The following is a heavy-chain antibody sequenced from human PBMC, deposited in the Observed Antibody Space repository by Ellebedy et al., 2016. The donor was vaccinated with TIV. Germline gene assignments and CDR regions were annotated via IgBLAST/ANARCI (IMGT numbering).Heavy chain of an antibody. CDR2: VSYAGKVK. CDR1: GFAFSNSG. D-gene: IGHD4/OR15-4a*01. V-gene: IGHV3-30*18. Sequence: PGGSLRLSCAASGFAFSNSGMHWVRQAPGKGPEWVAVVSYAGKVKYYLDSVKGRFNISRDNSKNTLSLEMNSLRAEDTATYYCTKELVHDIHGFVIWGQGTMVTVSA. CDR3: TKELVHDIHGFVI. J-gene: IGHJ3*02.